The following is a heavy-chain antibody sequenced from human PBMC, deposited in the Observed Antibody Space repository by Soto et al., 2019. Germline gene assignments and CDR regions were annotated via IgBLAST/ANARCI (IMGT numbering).Heavy chain of an antibody. CDR2: ISFDGNYK. J-gene: IGHJ2*01. D-gene: IGHD1-26*01. V-gene: IGHV3-30*18. CDR3: VKDTLHCGSYENWSFDL. CDR1: GFTFSSYG. Sequence: QVQLVESGGGVVQPGRSLRLSCVGSGFTFSSYGMHWVRQAPGKGLEWLAVISFDGNYKYHADSVKGRFTISRDNSKNTLFLEMSSLRAEDTAVYYCVKDTLHCGSYENWSFDLWGRGTLVTVSS.